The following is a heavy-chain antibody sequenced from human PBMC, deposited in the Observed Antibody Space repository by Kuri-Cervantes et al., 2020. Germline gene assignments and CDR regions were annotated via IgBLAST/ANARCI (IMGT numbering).Heavy chain of an antibody. J-gene: IGHJ4*02. CDR3: ARVRYSSSWYDY. Sequence: SVKVSCKASGGTFSSYAISWVRQAPGQGLEWMGGIIPILGTANYAQKFQGWVTMTRDTSISTAYMELSRLRSDDTAVYYCARVRYSSSWYDYWGQGTLVTVSS. CDR2: IIPILGTA. CDR1: GGTFSSYA. D-gene: IGHD6-13*01. V-gene: IGHV1-69*10.